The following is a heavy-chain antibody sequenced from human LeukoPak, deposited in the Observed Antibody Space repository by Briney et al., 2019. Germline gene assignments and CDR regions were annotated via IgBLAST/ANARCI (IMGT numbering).Heavy chain of an antibody. CDR3: ASVTWGDHFSDFDY. CDR1: GYTFTGYY. J-gene: IGHJ4*02. Sequence: GASVKASCKASGYTFTGYYMHWVRQSPGQGLEWMGWIYPNSGGTNYAQKFQGRVTMTRDTSISTAYMELSSLRYDDTAIYYCASVTWGDHFSDFDYWAQETLVTVSS. CDR2: IYPNSGGT. D-gene: IGHD7-27*01. V-gene: IGHV1-2*02.